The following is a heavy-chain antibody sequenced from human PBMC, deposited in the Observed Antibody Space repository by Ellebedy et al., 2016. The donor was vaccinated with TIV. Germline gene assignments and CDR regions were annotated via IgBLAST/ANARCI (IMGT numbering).Heavy chain of an antibody. CDR1: GFTFSNAW. V-gene: IGHV3-15*07. Sequence: GGSLRLSCAASGFTFSNAWMNWVRQAPGKGLEWVGRIKSKTDGGTTDYAAPVKGRFTISRDDSKNTLHLQMNSLKTEDTAVYYCTTGAPAAEYNWFDPWGQGTLVTVSS. J-gene: IGHJ5*02. CDR2: IKSKTDGGTT. D-gene: IGHD2-2*01. CDR3: TTGAPAAEYNWFDP.